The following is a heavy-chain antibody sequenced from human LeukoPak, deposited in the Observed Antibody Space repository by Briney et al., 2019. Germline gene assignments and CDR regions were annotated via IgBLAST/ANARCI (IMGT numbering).Heavy chain of an antibody. CDR1: GFTFRSHS. J-gene: IGHJ5*02. Sequence: GGSLRLSCTASGFTFRSHSMIWVRQAPGKGLEWVANIKQDGSEKYYVDSVKGRFTISRDNAKNSLYLQMNSLRAEDTAVYYCARVAPVAGTFNWFDPWGQGTLVTVSS. V-gene: IGHV3-7*01. CDR2: IKQDGSEK. D-gene: IGHD6-19*01. CDR3: ARVAPVAGTFNWFDP.